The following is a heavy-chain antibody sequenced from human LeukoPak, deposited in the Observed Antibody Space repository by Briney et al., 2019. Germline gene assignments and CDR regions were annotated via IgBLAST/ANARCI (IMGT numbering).Heavy chain of an antibody. CDR1: GYTFTIYY. CDR3: ARESTAFDY. Sequence: ASVKVSCKASGYTFTIYYMHCVRQAPGQGLEWMGLINPTGGSTSYAQQFQGRISMSRDTSTSTVYMEMSSLTSEETALYYCARESTAFDYWGQGTLVTVSS. J-gene: IGHJ4*02. V-gene: IGHV1-46*01. CDR2: INPTGGST.